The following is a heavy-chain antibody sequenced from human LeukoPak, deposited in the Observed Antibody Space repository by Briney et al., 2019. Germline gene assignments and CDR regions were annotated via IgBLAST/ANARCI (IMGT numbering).Heavy chain of an antibody. D-gene: IGHD5-12*01. Sequence: PGRSLRLSCAASGFTFGSYAMHWVHQAPGKGLEWVAVISYDGSNKYYADSVKGRFTISRDTSKNTLYLQMNSLRDEDTAVYYCARDNIVATFDYWGQGTLVTVSS. CDR3: ARDNIVATFDY. V-gene: IGHV3-30-3*01. J-gene: IGHJ4*02. CDR1: GFTFGSYA. CDR2: ISYDGSNK.